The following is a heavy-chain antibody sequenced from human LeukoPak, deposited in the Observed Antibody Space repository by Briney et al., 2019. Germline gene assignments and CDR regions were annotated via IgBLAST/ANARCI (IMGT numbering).Heavy chain of an antibody. D-gene: IGHD4-23*01. CDR2: IIPIFGTA. J-gene: IGHJ2*01. V-gene: IGHV1-69*13. Sequence: SVKVSCTASGGTFSIYAISWVRQAPGQGLEWMGGIIPIFGTANYAQKFQGRVTITADESTSTAYMELSSLRSEDTAVCYCATWGGTTVVTLQDWYFDLWGRGTLVTVSS. CDR3: ATWGGTTVVTLQDWYFDL. CDR1: GGTFSIYA.